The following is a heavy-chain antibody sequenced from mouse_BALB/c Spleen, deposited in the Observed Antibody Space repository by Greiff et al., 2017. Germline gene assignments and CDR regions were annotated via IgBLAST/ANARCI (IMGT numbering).Heavy chain of an antibody. J-gene: IGHJ3*01. V-gene: IGHV1-5*01. Sequence: EVQLQQSGTVLARPGASVKMSCKASGYTFTSYWMHWVKQRPGQGLEWIGAIYPGNSDTSYNQKFKGKAKLTAVTSTSTAYMELSSLTNEDSAVYYCTRSPYGGGFAYWGQGTLVTVSA. CDR3: TRSPYGGGFAY. CDR1: GYTFTSYW. D-gene: IGHD1-1*02. CDR2: IYPGNSDT.